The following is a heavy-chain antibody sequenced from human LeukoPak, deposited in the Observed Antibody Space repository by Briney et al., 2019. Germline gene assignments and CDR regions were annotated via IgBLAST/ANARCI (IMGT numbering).Heavy chain of an antibody. CDR2: ISTDGSFT. CDR1: GFTFSNYL. J-gene: IGHJ4*02. V-gene: IGHV3-74*01. D-gene: IGHD3-22*01. CDR3: ATSPRISSGYSSFDY. Sequence: AGGSLRLSCAASGFTFSNYLMHWVRQTPGKGLVWISRISTDGSFTNYADSVKGRFSISRDNAKNTLYLQMNSLRVEDTAVYYCATSPRISSGYSSFDYWGQGTLVTVSS.